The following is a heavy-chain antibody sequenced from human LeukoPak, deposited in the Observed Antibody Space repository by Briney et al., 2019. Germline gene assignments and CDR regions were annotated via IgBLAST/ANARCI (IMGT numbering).Heavy chain of an antibody. CDR2: ISAYNGNT. V-gene: IGHV1-18*01. Sequence: ASVKVSCKASGYTFTSYGISWVRQAPGQGLEWMGWISAYNGNTNYAQKLQGRVTMTTDTSTSTAYMELRSLRSDDTAVYYCARALTPHCSSTSCPDYYYYYMDVWGKGTTVTVS. CDR3: ARALTPHCSSTSCPDYYYYYMDV. D-gene: IGHD2-2*01. J-gene: IGHJ6*03. CDR1: GYTFTSYG.